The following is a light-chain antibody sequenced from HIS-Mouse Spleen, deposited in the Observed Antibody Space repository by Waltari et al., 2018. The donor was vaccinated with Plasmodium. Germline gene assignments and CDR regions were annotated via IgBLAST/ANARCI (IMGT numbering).Light chain of an antibody. CDR1: ALPKKY. CDR3: YSTDSSGNHRV. Sequence: SYELTQPPSVSVSPGQTARITCSGDALPKKYASWYQQKSGQAPVLVIYEDSKRPPGIPERFSGSSSGTIATLTISGAQVEDEADYYCYSTDSSGNHRVFGGGTKLTVL. J-gene: IGLJ3*02. V-gene: IGLV3-10*01. CDR2: EDS.